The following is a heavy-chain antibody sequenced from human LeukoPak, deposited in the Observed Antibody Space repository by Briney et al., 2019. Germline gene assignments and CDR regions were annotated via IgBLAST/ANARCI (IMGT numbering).Heavy chain of an antibody. CDR1: GFTFSSYA. Sequence: GGSLRLSCAASGFTFSSYAMSWVRQAPGKGLEWVSAISGSGGSTYYADSVKGRFTISRGNSKNTLYLQMNSLRAEDTAVYYCAKVGSYCSGGSCYLFSYYYYGMDVWGQGTTVTVSS. J-gene: IGHJ6*02. CDR3: AKVGSYCSGGSCYLFSYYYYGMDV. V-gene: IGHV3-23*01. D-gene: IGHD2-15*01. CDR2: ISGSGGST.